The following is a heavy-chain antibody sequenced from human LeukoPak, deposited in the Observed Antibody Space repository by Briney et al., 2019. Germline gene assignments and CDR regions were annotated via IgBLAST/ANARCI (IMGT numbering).Heavy chain of an antibody. CDR1: GYTFTSYG. D-gene: IGHD2-2*03. CDR2: ISAYNGNT. V-gene: IGHV1-18*01. Sequence: GASVKVSCKASGYTFTSYGISWVRQAPGQGLEWMGWISAYNGNTNYAQKLQGRVTMTTDTSTSTAYMELRSLRSDDTAVYYCAKNQRGYLIGSLDYWGQGTLVTVSS. CDR3: AKNQRGYLIGSLDY. J-gene: IGHJ4*02.